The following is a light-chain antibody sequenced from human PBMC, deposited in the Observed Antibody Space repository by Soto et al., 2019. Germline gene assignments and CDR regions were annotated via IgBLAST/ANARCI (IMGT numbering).Light chain of an antibody. V-gene: IGLV3-21*02. J-gene: IGLJ3*02. CDR3: QVWHGPSDQWV. CDR1: NIGSQS. Sequence: SYVLTQPPSVSVAPGQTARFTCGGDNIGSQSVHWYQQTPGQAPVLVVYDVTNRPSGIPDRFSGSTSGNTATLTISRVEAGDEADYYCQVWHGPSDQWVFGGGTKLTVL. CDR2: DVT.